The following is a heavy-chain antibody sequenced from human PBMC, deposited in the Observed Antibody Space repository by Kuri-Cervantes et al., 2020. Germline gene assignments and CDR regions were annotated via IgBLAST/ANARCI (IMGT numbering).Heavy chain of an antibody. CDR2: IRFSSSDI. CDR3: ARRRGGSQYYYYYMDV. J-gene: IGHJ6*03. Sequence: GESLKISCAASGFTFGGYSINWVRQVPGKGLEWVAYIRFSSSDIYYADSVKGRFTISRDNAKNSVSLQMDSLRAEDTAVYYCARRRGGSQYYYYYMDVWGKGTTVTVSS. V-gene: IGHV3-21*05. CDR1: GFTFGGYS. D-gene: IGHD3-10*01.